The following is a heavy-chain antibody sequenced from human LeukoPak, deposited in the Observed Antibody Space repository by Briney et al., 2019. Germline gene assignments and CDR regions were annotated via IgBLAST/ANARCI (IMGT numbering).Heavy chain of an antibody. CDR1: GDSIRSYY. CDR3: ARDLEYSSSSPFDY. V-gene: IGHV4-4*07. Sequence: SETLSLTCTVSGDSIRSYYWSWIRQPAGKGLEWIGRIYTSGSTNYNPSLKSRVTISVDKSKNQFSLKLSSVTAADTAVYYCARDLEYSSSSPFDYWGQGTLVTVSS. CDR2: IYTSGST. J-gene: IGHJ4*02. D-gene: IGHD6-6*01.